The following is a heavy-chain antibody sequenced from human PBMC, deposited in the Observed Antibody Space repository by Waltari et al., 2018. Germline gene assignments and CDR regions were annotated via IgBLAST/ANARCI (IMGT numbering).Heavy chain of an antibody. V-gene: IGHV3-15*01. CDR3: GDFTAFDY. CDR2: IKSKINGGTT. Sequence: EVQLVESGGGLVEPGGSLRLSCAGCGFTLITAWMHWVRQAPGKGLEWVGRIKSKINGGTTEYGAPVKGRFTISRDDSKNTVYLQMNSLKTEDTGVYYCGDFTAFDYWGQGSLVTVSS. D-gene: IGHD2-8*02. CDR1: GFTLITAW. J-gene: IGHJ4*02.